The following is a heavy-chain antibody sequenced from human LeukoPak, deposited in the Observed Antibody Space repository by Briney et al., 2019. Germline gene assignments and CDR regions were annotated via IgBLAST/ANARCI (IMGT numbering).Heavy chain of an antibody. D-gene: IGHD4-23*01. Sequence: PGGSLRLSCAASGVTFSSYAMSWVRQAPGKGLEWVSAISGSGGSTYYADSVKDRFTISRDNSKNTLYLQMNSLRAEDTAVYYCAKDPRTTVVTHFDYWGQGTLVTVSS. CDR3: AKDPRTTVVTHFDY. V-gene: IGHV3-23*01. CDR2: ISGSGGST. J-gene: IGHJ4*02. CDR1: GVTFSSYA.